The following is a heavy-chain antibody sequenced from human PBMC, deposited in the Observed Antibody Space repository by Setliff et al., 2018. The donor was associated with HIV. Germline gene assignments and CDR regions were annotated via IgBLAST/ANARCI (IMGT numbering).Heavy chain of an antibody. CDR2: IFHSGDT. D-gene: IGHD6-6*01. CDR1: GVSVGSGDYY. J-gene: IGHJ4*02. V-gene: IGHV4-31*01. CDR3: ATRPRIAARPFDY. Sequence: PSETLSLTCSVSGVSVGSGDYYWHWIRQHPEKALEWIGYIFHSGDTYYNPSLKSQISMSVDTSKNQFSLELTSLTAADTAVYYCATRPRIAARPFDYWGQGMLVTVSS.